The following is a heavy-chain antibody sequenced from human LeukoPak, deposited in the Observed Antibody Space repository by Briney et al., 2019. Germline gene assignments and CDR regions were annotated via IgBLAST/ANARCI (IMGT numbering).Heavy chain of an antibody. V-gene: IGHV5-51*01. Sequence: GESLKISCKGSGCRFTSYWIGWVRQMPGKGLEWMGIIYPSDSDTRYSPSFQGQVSISADKSISTAYLQWSSLKASDTAMYYCLVRYFDWQSDYWGQGTLVTVSS. D-gene: IGHD3-9*01. CDR1: GCRFTSYW. J-gene: IGHJ4*02. CDR3: LVRYFDWQSDY. CDR2: IYPSDSDT.